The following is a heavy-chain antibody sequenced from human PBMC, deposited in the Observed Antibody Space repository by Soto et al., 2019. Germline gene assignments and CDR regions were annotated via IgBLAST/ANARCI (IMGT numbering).Heavy chain of an antibody. CDR1: GESISSSSYY. CDR2: IYYSGRT. CDR3: ARQRTTVVTQAYFDH. Sequence: SETLSLTCIVSGESISSSSYYWGWIRQPPGKGLEWIGSIYYSGRTYYNPSFKSLVTISIDTSKNQFSLKLSSVTATDTAVYYCARQRTTVVTQAYFDHWGQGALVTVSS. J-gene: IGHJ4*02. D-gene: IGHD2-21*02. V-gene: IGHV4-39*01.